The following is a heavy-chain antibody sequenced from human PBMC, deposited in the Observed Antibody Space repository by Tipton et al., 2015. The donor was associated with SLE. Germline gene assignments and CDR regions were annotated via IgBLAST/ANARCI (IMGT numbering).Heavy chain of an antibody. CDR3: AKDVGSGSYYPPFDY. V-gene: IGHV3-23*01. D-gene: IGHD3-10*01. Sequence: SLRLSCAASGFTFSSYAMSWVRQAPGKGLEWVSAISGSGGSTYYADSVKGRFTISRDNSKNTLYLQMNSLRAEDTAVYYCAKDVGSGSYYPPFDYWGQGTLVTVSS. J-gene: IGHJ4*02. CDR1: GFTFSSYA. CDR2: ISGSGGST.